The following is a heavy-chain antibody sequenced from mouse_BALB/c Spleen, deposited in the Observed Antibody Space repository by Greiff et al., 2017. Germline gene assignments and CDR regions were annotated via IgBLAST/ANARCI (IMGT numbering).Heavy chain of an antibody. Sequence: QVQLQQSGPGLVAPSQSLSITCTVSGFSLTGYGVNWVRQPPGKGLEWLGMIWGDGSTDYNSALKSRLSISKDNSKSQVFLKMNSLQTDDTARYYRARVNQSYISTADYWGQGTTLTVSS. V-gene: IGHV2-6-7*01. CDR3: ARVNQSYISTADY. CDR2: IWGDGST. J-gene: IGHJ2*01. CDR1: GFSLTGYG. D-gene: IGHD1-1*01.